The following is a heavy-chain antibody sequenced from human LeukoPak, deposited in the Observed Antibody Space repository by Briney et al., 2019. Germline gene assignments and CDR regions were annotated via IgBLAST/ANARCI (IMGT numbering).Heavy chain of an antibody. V-gene: IGHV1-69*13. CDR1: GGTFSSYA. D-gene: IGHD2-21*02. Sequence: SVKVSCKASGGTFSSYAISWVRQAPGQGLEWMGGIIPIIGTANYAQKFQGRVTITADESTSTAYMELSSLRSEDTAVYYCARHPVTAIPLYFDYWGQGTLVTVSS. J-gene: IGHJ4*02. CDR3: ARHPVTAIPLYFDY. CDR2: IIPIIGTA.